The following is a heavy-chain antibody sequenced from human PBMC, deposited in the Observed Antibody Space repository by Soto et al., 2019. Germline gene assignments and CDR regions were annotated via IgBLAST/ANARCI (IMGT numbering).Heavy chain of an antibody. CDR1: GGTFSSYA. D-gene: IGHD5-12*01. CDR2: IVPIVDTS. J-gene: IGHJ4*02. V-gene: IGHV1-69*12. CDR3: VRVVAIPGYPDN. Sequence: QVQLVQSGAEVRQPASSVKVSCKTSGGTFSSYAISWVRQAPGQGLEWMGGIVPIVDTSTYAQKFQGRVTTTADESTSTGYMELSSLRSDDTAVYYCVRVVAIPGYPDNWGQGTLVNVSS.